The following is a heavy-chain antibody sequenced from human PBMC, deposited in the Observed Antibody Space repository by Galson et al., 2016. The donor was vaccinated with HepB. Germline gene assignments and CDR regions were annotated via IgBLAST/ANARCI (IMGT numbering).Heavy chain of an antibody. Sequence: QSGAEVKKPGESLTISCKGSGYSFTTYWIGWVRQMPGKGLEWMGIIYPGDSDTRYSPSFQGQVTISADKSITTAYLQWSSPKASDTAMYYCVRCLNRGSPQDAFDLWGPGTMVTVSS. D-gene: IGHD2-15*01. CDR2: IYPGDSDT. CDR3: VRCLNRGSPQDAFDL. J-gene: IGHJ3*01. V-gene: IGHV5-51*03. CDR1: GYSFTTYW.